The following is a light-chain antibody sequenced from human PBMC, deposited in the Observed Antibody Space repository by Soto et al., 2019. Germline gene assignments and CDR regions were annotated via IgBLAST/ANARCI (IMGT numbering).Light chain of an antibody. CDR1: QSVSSSS. J-gene: IGKJ1*01. V-gene: IGKV3-20*01. CDR2: GAS. Sequence: EIVLTQSPGTLSLSPGERATRSCRASQSVSSSSLAWYQQKPGQAPRFLIYGASTRATGIPDRFSGTGSGTDFTLTISRLEPEDFAVYYCQQYGTSPTTFGQGTKVEIK. CDR3: QQYGTSPTT.